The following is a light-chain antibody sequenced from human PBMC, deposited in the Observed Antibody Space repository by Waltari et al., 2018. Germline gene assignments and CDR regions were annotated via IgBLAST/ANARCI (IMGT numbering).Light chain of an antibody. Sequence: QSALTQPASVSGSPGQSITISCTGTSSDVGRYNFVSWFQQHPGNAPKLVIQDVSDRPSGVSSRFSGFKSVNTASLTISGLQAEDEADYYCFSYTSFNTRVFGTGTKVTGL. CDR3: FSYTSFNTRV. CDR2: DVS. V-gene: IGLV2-14*03. J-gene: IGLJ1*01. CDR1: SSDVGRYNF.